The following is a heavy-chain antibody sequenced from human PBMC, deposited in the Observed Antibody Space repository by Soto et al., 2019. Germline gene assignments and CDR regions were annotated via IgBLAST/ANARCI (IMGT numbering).Heavy chain of an antibody. CDR3: ARIQSSGWYTGWFDP. J-gene: IGHJ5*02. CDR2: IFSSDEQ. Sequence: QVTLKESGPVLVKPTETLTLTCTVSGFSLSNVRMGVSWIRQPPGKALEWLAHIFSSDEQSYSTSLMSRLTISKDTSKSQVVLTMTNMDPVDTATYYCARIQSSGWYTGWFDPWGQGTLVTVSS. D-gene: IGHD6-19*01. V-gene: IGHV2-26*01. CDR1: GFSLSNVRMG.